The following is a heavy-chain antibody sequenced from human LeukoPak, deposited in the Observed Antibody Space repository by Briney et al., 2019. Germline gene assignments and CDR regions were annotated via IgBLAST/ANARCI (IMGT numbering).Heavy chain of an antibody. CDR3: ARAAGESRDY. Sequence: GGSLRLSCVASGFTFSTYTMNWVRQAPGKGLEWVSSITSSSNYIFYADSVKGRFTISRDNAKNSLYLQMNSLRAEDTAVYYCARAAGESRDYWGQGTLVTVSS. J-gene: IGHJ4*02. V-gene: IGHV3-21*01. CDR2: ITSSSNYI. CDR1: GFTFSTYT.